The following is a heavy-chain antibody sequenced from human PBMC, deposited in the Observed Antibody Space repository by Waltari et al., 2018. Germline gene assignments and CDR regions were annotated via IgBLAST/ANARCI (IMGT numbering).Heavy chain of an antibody. CDR3: ARAIYCSSTSCPYYYYMDV. Sequence: QVQLQESGPGLVKPSETLSLTCTVSGGSISSYYWSWLRQPAGKGLEWIGRIYTSGSTNYNPSLKSRVTMSVDTSKNQFSLKLSSVTAADTAVYYCARAIYCSSTSCPYYYYMDVWGKGTTVTVSS. D-gene: IGHD2-2*01. CDR2: IYTSGST. J-gene: IGHJ6*03. CDR1: GGSISSYY. V-gene: IGHV4-4*07.